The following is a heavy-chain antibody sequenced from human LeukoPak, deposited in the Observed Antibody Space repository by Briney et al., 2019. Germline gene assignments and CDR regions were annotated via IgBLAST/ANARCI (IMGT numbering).Heavy chain of an antibody. CDR3: ARTKSIAAPPSDY. CDR1: GFTFSSYW. Sequence: GGSLRLSCAASGFTFSSYWMSWVRQAPGKGLEWVANIKQDGSEKYYVDSVKGRFTISRDNAKNSLYLQMNSLRAEDTAVYYCARTKSIAAPPSDYWGQGTLVTVSS. CDR2: IKQDGSEK. D-gene: IGHD6-6*01. V-gene: IGHV3-7*01. J-gene: IGHJ4*02.